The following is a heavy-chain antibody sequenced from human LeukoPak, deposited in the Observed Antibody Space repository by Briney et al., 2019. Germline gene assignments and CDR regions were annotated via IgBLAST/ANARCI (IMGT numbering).Heavy chain of an antibody. V-gene: IGHV3-15*01. D-gene: IGHD3-10*01. CDR1: GLTFSKAW. Sequence: GGSLRLSCAASGLTFSKAWMSWVRQAPGKGLAWVGRIKSETDGGTVDYTAPVKGRFTISRDDSQNTLYLHMNSLKTEDTAVYYCTTTGNYGSGSYYRSDYYGTDVWGQGTTVTVSS. CDR2: IKSETDGGTV. J-gene: IGHJ6*02. CDR3: TTTGNYGSGSYYRSDYYGTDV.